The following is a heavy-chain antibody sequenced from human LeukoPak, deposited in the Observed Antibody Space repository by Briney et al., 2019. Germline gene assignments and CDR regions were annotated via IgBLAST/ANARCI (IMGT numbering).Heavy chain of an antibody. CDR2: ISWNSGSI. Sequence: GRSLRLSCAASGFTFDDYAMHWVRQAPGKGLEWVSGISWNSGSIGYADSVKGRFTISRDNAKNSLYLQMNSLRAEDMALYYCAKDYLPDILTGYLDYWGQGTLVTVSS. V-gene: IGHV3-9*03. J-gene: IGHJ4*02. CDR1: GFTFDDYA. CDR3: AKDYLPDILTGYLDY. D-gene: IGHD3-9*01.